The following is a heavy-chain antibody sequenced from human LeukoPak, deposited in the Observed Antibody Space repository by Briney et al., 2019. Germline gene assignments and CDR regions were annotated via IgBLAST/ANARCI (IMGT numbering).Heavy chain of an antibody. D-gene: IGHD3-16*02. J-gene: IGHJ3*02. V-gene: IGHV4-4*07. CDR2: IYTSGST. Sequence: SETLSLTRTVSGGSISSYYWSWIRQPAGKGLEWIGRIYTSGSTNYNPSLKSRVTMSVDTSENQFSLKLSSVTAADTAVYYCASYPRGVIVSADDAFDIWGQGTMVTVSS. CDR3: ASYPRGVIVSADDAFDI. CDR1: GGSISSYY.